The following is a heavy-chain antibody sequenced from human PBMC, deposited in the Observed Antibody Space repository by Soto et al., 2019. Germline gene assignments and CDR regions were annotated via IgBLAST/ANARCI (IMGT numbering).Heavy chain of an antibody. V-gene: IGHV4-61*01. CDR2: IYYSGST. CDR1: GGSVSSGSYY. CDR3: ASGMIVNWFDP. J-gene: IGHJ5*02. Sequence: XXTLSLTCTVSGGSVSSGSYYWSSIRQPPGKGLEWIGYIYYSGSTNYNPSLKSRVTISVDTSKNQFSLKLSYVTAADTAVYYCASGMIVNWFDPWGQGTLVTVSS. D-gene: IGHD3-22*01.